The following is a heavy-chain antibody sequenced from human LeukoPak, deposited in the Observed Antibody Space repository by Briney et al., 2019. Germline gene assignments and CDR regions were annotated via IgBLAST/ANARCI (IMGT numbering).Heavy chain of an antibody. J-gene: IGHJ4*02. CDR2: ISDTGGTT. V-gene: IGHV3-23*01. CDR1: GFTFSSYA. CDR3: AKDGYDYGQFDY. Sequence: TGGSLRLSCAASGFTFSSYAMTWVRQAPGEGLEWVSTISDTGGTTYYADSVKSRFTISRDNSKYTVYLQMNSLRAEDTAVYYCAKDGYDYGQFDYWGQGTLVTVSS. D-gene: IGHD5-18*01.